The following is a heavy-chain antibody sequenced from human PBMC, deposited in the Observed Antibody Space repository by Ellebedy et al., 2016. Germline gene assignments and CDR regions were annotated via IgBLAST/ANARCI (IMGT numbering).Heavy chain of an antibody. CDR2: IYRVRDT. V-gene: IGHV3-66*01. CDR1: GFTFSGFA. J-gene: IGHJ4*02. CDR3: VSHL. Sequence: GESLKISCAASGFTFSGFAMSWVRQAPGKGLEWVSAIYRVRDTYYADSVKGRFTVSRDNPRNTVYLQMNSLRVEDTAVYYCVSHLWGQGTLVTVSS.